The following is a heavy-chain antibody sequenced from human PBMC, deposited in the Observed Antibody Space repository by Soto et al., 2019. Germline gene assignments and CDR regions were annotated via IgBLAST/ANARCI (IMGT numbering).Heavy chain of an antibody. J-gene: IGHJ6*02. CDR2: ISAYNGNT. Sequence: ASVKVSCKASGYTFTSYGISWVRQAPGQGLEWMGWISAYNGNTNYAQKLQGRVTMTTDTSTSTAYMELRSLRSDDTAVYYCARVYDILTGYYIVFPLSKQKHYGMDVWGQGTTVTVSS. V-gene: IGHV1-18*01. D-gene: IGHD3-9*01. CDR3: ARVYDILTGYYIVFPLSKQKHYGMDV. CDR1: GYTFTSYG.